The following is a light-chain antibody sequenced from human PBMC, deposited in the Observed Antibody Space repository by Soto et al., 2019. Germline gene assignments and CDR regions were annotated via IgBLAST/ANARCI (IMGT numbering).Light chain of an antibody. CDR2: EVN. CDR1: ISDIGDHDY. V-gene: IGLV2-14*01. J-gene: IGLJ1*01. CDR3: LSFTTTSTHV. Sequence: LTQPASLSGSPGQSSTISCTATISDIGDHDYVCWFQQHPGKAPKLMISEVNSRPSGVSNRFSGSKSGNTAYLTISGLQVEDEAEYFCLSFTTTSTHVFGTGTKVTVL.